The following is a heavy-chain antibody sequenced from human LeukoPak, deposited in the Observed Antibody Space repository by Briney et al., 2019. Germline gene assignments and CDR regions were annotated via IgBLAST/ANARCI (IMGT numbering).Heavy chain of an antibody. CDR2: IYTSGST. CDR1: GYSISSGYY. Sequence: SSETLSLTCTVSGYSISSGYYWGWIRQPPGKGLEWIGRIYTSGSTNYNPSLKSRVTISVDTSKNQFSLKLSSVTAADTAVYYCAREVRYDSSGYYLPRFDPWGQGTLVTVSS. J-gene: IGHJ5*02. D-gene: IGHD3-22*01. V-gene: IGHV4-38-2*02. CDR3: AREVRYDSSGYYLPRFDP.